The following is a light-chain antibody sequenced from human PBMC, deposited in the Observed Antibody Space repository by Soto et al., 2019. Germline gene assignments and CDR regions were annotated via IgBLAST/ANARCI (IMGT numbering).Light chain of an antibody. V-gene: IGKV1-33*01. Sequence: DIQMTQSPSSLSASVGDRVTITCQASQDISNNLNWYQQKPGKAPKVLIYDASTLAAGVPSRFSGSGSGTDVALTISGLQPEDFATYYCQHYDTLPFPVYSFGQGTKLEI. CDR1: QDISNN. CDR2: DAS. CDR3: QHYDTLPFPVYS. J-gene: IGKJ2*03.